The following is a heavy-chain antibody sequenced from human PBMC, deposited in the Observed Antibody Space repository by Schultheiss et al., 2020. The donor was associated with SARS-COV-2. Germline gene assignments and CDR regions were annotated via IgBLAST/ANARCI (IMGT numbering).Heavy chain of an antibody. D-gene: IGHD3-22*01. Sequence: SETLSLTCTVSGGSISSSSYYWGWIRQPPGKGLEWIGSIYYSGSTYYNPSLKSRVTISVDTSKNQFSLKLSSVTAADTAVYYCARDFNYYDNRFDPWGQGTLVTVSS. J-gene: IGHJ5*02. CDR3: ARDFNYYDNRFDP. CDR1: GGSISSSSYY. CDR2: IYYSGST. V-gene: IGHV4-39*07.